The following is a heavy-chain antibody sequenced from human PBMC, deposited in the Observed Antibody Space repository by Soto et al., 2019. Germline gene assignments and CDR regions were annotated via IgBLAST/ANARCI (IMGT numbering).Heavy chain of an antibody. CDR3: AHLMITFGGVIEDDAFDI. D-gene: IGHD3-16*02. J-gene: IGHJ3*02. Sequence: QITLQESGPTLVKPTQTLTLTCSFSGFSLNNPRVGVGWIRQLPGKALEWLAVIYWDNDKRYSPSLKNSITIIKDASKNQVVLIMTNVDPVDTATYYCAHLMITFGGVIEDDAFDIWGQGTMVTVSS. CDR1: GFSLNNPRVG. V-gene: IGHV2-5*02. CDR2: IYWDNDK.